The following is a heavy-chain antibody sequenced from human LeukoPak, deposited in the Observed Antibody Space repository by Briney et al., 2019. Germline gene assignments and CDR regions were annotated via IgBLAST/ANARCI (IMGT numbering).Heavy chain of an antibody. CDR1: GFTFSSYW. CDR2: IKSDGSVT. CDR3: ARAWVPDY. Sequence: GESLKISCAASGFTFSSYWMHWVRQAPGEGLVWVSLIKSDGSVTSYADSVKGRFTISRDNAQNTLYLQMNSLRVEDTAVYYCARAWVPDYWGQGTLVTVSS. V-gene: IGHV3-74*01. J-gene: IGHJ4*02.